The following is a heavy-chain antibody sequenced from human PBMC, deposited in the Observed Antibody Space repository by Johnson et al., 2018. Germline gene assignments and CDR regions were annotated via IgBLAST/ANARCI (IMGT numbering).Heavy chain of an antibody. CDR2: IRSKANSYAT. V-gene: IGHV3-73*02. CDR1: GFTFSGSA. Sequence: EVQLQESGGGLVQPGGSXKLSCAASGFTFSGSAMHWVRQASGKGLEWVGRIRSKANSYATAYAASVKGRFTISRDDSKKTAYLQMNSLKTEDTAVYYCTRPYYDFWSGPLVYYGMDVWGQGTTVTVSS. J-gene: IGHJ6*02. CDR3: TRPYYDFWSGPLVYYGMDV. D-gene: IGHD3-3*01.